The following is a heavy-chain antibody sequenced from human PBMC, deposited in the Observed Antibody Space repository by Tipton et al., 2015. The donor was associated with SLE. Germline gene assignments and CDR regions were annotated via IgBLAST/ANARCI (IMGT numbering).Heavy chain of an antibody. V-gene: IGHV4-59*11. D-gene: IGHD1-14*01. Sequence: LRLSCTVSGGSISSHYWSWIRQPPGKGLEWIGYIYYSGSTNYNPSLKSRVTISVDTSKNQFSLKLSSVTAADTAVYYCARAYNGNYGMDVWGQGTTVTVSS. J-gene: IGHJ6*02. CDR2: IYYSGST. CDR1: GGSISSHY. CDR3: ARAYNGNYGMDV.